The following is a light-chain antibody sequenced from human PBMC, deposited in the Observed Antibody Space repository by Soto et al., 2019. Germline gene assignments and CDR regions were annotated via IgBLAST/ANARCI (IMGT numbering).Light chain of an antibody. CDR1: SSNIGAGYD. J-gene: IGLJ2*01. CDR3: QSYDSSLSGVV. Sequence: QSVLTQPPSVSGAPGQRVTISCTGSSSNIGAGYDVHWYQQLPGTAPKLLIYGNSNRPSGVPDRFSGSKSGTSASLAITGRQADDEADYYCQSYDSSLSGVVLGGGTKLTVL. V-gene: IGLV1-40*01. CDR2: GNS.